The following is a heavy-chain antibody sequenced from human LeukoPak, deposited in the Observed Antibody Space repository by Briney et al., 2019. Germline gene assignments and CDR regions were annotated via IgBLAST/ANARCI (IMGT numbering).Heavy chain of an antibody. V-gene: IGHV3-53*01. J-gene: IGHJ4*01. CDR1: GFTVSGNY. D-gene: IGHD6-13*01. Sequence: GGSLRLSCAVSGFTVSGNYMSWVRQAPGKGLEWVSLIYSGGTTYYADSVKGRFTISRDNSKNTLYLQMNSLRAEDTAVYYCARERAAGNPSHLDYWGHGTLVTVSS. CDR2: IYSGGTT. CDR3: ARERAAGNPSHLDY.